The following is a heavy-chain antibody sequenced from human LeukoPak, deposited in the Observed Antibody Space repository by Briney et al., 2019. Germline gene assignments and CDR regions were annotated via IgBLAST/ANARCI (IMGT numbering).Heavy chain of an antibody. J-gene: IGHJ4*02. CDR2: ISGSGGST. D-gene: IGHD3-10*01. CDR3: AKTMVRGAVNFDY. Sequence: QPGGSLRLSCAAPGFTFSSYAMSSVRQAPGKGLEWVSAISGSGGSTYYADSVKGRFTISRDNSKNTLYLQMNSLRAEETAVYYCAKTMVRGAVNFDYWGQGTLVTVSS. CDR1: GFTFSSYA. V-gene: IGHV3-23*01.